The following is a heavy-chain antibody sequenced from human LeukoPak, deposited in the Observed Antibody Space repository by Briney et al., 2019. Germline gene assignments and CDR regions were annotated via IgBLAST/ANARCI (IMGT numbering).Heavy chain of an antibody. Sequence: ASVKVSCKASRYTFTSYEINWVRQATGQGLEWMGWMNPNSGNTGYAQKFQGRVTMTRNTSISTAYMELSSLRSEDTAVYYCARKNYGSNRWFDPWGQGTLVTVAS. J-gene: IGHJ5*02. CDR1: RYTFTSYE. V-gene: IGHV1-8*01. D-gene: IGHD4/OR15-4a*01. CDR3: ARKNYGSNRWFDP. CDR2: MNPNSGNT.